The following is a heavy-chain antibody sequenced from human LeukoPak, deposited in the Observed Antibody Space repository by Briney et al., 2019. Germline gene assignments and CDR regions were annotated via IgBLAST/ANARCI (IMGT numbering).Heavy chain of an antibody. V-gene: IGHV4-4*07. CDR1: GGSITTYS. CDR2: IYTNGNS. D-gene: IGHD1-26*01. Sequence: SETLSLTCSVSGGSITTYSWNWIRQSAVKGLEWIGSIYTNGNSNYNPSLKSRVTMSIDTSKKQFSLKLSSVTAADTAVYYCARHGGGGESYPRVFDYWGRGTLVTVSS. CDR3: ARHGGGGESYPRVFDY. J-gene: IGHJ4*02.